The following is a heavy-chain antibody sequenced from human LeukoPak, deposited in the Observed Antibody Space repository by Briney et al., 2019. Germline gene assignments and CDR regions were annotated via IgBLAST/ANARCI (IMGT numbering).Heavy chain of an antibody. V-gene: IGHV3-53*01. CDR2: IYSGGST. CDR3: AKDLGGDSSGSQVQFDAFDI. J-gene: IGHJ3*02. CDR1: GFTVSSNY. D-gene: IGHD3-22*01. Sequence: PGGSLRLSCAASGFTVSSNYMSWVRQAPGKGLEWVSVIYSGGSTYYADSAKGRFTISRDNSKNTLYLQMNSLRAEDTAVYYCAKDLGGDSSGSQVQFDAFDIWGQGTMVTVSS.